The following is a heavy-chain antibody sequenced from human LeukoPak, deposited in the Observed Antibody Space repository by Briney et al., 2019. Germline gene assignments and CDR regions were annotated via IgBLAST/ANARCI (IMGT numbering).Heavy chain of an antibody. J-gene: IGHJ3*02. V-gene: IGHV3-11*01. CDR2: ISSRGSTI. Sequence: GGSLRLSCAVSGFTFSDYYMSWIRQAPGQGLEWVSYISSRGSTIYYANSVKDRFTISRDNAKNSLYLQMNSLRAEDTAVYYCARWACGGYCHRRAFDIWGQGTMVTVSS. D-gene: IGHD2-21*01. CDR1: GFTFSDYY. CDR3: ARWACGGYCHRRAFDI.